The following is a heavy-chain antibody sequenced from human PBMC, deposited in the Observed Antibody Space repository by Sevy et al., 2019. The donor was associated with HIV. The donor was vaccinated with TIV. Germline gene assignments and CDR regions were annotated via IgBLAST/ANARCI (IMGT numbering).Heavy chain of an antibody. Sequence: GESLKISCKGSGYSFTSYWIGWVHQMPGKGLEWMGIIYPGDSDTRYSPSFQGQVTISADKSISTAYLQWSSLKASDTAVYYCARPRTTVVSRDAFDIWGQGTMVTVSS. J-gene: IGHJ3*02. CDR3: ARPRTTVVSRDAFDI. CDR1: GYSFTSYW. CDR2: IYPGDSDT. V-gene: IGHV5-51*07. D-gene: IGHD4-17*01.